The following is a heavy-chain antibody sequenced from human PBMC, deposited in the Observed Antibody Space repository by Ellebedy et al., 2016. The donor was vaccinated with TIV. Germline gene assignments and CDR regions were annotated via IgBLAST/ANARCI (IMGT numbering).Heavy chain of an antibody. CDR2: LRGDYGST. Sequence: GESLKISCAASGFIFRSYALTWVRQAPGKGLEWVSSLRGDYGSTYYADSVKGRFTISRDNSGNTLYLQMNSLRAEDTAVYYCAKARGSSVIDYNYYGMDVWGQGTTVTVSS. V-gene: IGHV3-23*01. D-gene: IGHD2-21*01. CDR1: GFIFRSYA. J-gene: IGHJ6*02. CDR3: AKARGSSVIDYNYYGMDV.